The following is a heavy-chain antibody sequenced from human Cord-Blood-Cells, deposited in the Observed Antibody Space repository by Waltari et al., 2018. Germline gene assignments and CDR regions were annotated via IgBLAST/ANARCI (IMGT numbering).Heavy chain of an antibody. CDR1: GFTFSSYS. D-gene: IGHD7-27*01. V-gene: IGHV3-21*01. Sequence: EVQLVESGGGLVKPGGSLRLSCAASGFTFSSYSMNWVRQAPGKGLEWVSSISSSSSYIYYADSVKGRFTISRDNDKNSLYLQMNSLRAEDTAVYYCARDPRRANWGAFDIWGQGTMVTVSS. J-gene: IGHJ3*02. CDR2: ISSSSSYI. CDR3: ARDPRRANWGAFDI.